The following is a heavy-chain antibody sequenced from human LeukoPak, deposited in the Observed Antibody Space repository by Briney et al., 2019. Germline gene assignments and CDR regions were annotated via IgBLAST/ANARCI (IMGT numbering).Heavy chain of an antibody. CDR3: ARDHRYTYYYDSSGYPT. V-gene: IGHV3-21*01. J-gene: IGHJ5*02. CDR1: GFTFSSYT. Sequence: GGSLRLSCAASGFTFSSYTMNWVRQAPGKGLEWISNISSSGDFTYNVDSVRDRFTISRDNAKNSLYLQMNSLRAEDTAVYYCARDHRYTYYYDSSGYPTWGQGTLVTVSS. D-gene: IGHD3-22*01. CDR2: ISSSGDFT.